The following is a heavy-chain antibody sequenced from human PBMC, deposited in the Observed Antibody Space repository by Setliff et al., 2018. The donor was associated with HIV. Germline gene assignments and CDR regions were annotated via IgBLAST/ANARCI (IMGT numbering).Heavy chain of an antibody. J-gene: IGHJ6*03. Sequence: SETLSLTCTVSGGSISSGSYYWSWIRQPAGKGLEWIGHIYTSGSTNYNPSLKSRVTISVDTSKNHFSLKLTSVTAADTAVYYCARAGAIPSWAVSGLSYYYYMDVWGKGTTVTVSS. D-gene: IGHD6-19*01. CDR3: ARAGAIPSWAVSGLSYYYYMDV. CDR1: GGSISSGSYY. CDR2: IYTSGST. V-gene: IGHV4-61*09.